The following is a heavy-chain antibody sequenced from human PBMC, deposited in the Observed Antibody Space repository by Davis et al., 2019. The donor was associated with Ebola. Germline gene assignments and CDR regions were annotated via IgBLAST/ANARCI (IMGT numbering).Heavy chain of an antibody. CDR3: ARKARHHYSSSSGEIDY. CDR1: GFTFSSYE. V-gene: IGHV3-48*03. J-gene: IGHJ4*02. D-gene: IGHD6-13*01. Sequence: GGSLRLSCAASGFTFSSYEMNWVRQAPGKGLEWVSYISSSGSTIYYADSVNGRFTISRDNAKNSLYLQMNSLRAEDTAVYYCARKARHHYSSSSGEIDYWGQGTLVTVSS. CDR2: ISSSGSTI.